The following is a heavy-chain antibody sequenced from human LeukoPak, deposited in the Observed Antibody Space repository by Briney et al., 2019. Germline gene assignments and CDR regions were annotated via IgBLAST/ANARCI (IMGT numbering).Heavy chain of an antibody. CDR3: AKDRPGGAVLAAYFDY. V-gene: IGHV3-23*01. Sequence: GGSLRLSCAASGFTFSSYAMSWVRQAPGKGLEWVSAISDSGGSTNYADSVKGRFTISRDNSKNTLYLQLNSLKAEDTAVYYCAKDRPGGAVLAAYFDYWGQGTLLTVSS. D-gene: IGHD2/OR15-2a*01. J-gene: IGHJ4*02. CDR2: ISDSGGST. CDR1: GFTFSSYA.